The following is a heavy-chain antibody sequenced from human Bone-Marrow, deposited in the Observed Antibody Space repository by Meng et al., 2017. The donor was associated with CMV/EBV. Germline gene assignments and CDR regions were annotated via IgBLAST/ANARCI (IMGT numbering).Heavy chain of an antibody. CDR3: ARDGPQYSPTSGWFHP. J-gene: IGHJ5*02. CDR2: IKQDGSEK. CDR1: GFTFSSYG. Sequence: GESLKISCAASGFTFSSYGMHWVRQAPGKGLEWVANIKQDGSEKHYVDSVEGRFIISRDNAKNSLHLQMNNLRAEDTGVYYCARDGPQYSPTSGWFHPWGQGTLVTVSS. D-gene: IGHD2/OR15-2a*01. V-gene: IGHV3-7*01.